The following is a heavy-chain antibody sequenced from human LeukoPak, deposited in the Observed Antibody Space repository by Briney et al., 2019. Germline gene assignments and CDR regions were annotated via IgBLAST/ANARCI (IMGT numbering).Heavy chain of an antibody. CDR2: ISSSSSTI. CDR3: ARDASYSSSWYPNYYYYYGMDV. J-gene: IGHJ6*02. V-gene: IGHV3-48*01. CDR1: GFTFSTYS. Sequence: GGSLRLSCAASGFTFSTYSMNWVRQAPGKGLEWVSYISSSSSTIYYADSVKGRFTISRDNSKNTLYLQMNSLRAEDTAVYYCARDASYSSSWYPNYYYYYGMDVWGQGTTVTVSS. D-gene: IGHD6-13*01.